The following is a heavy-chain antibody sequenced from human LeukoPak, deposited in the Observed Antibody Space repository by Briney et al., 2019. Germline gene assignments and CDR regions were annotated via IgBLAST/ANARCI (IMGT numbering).Heavy chain of an antibody. D-gene: IGHD5-18*01. Sequence: GASVKVSCKASGYTFTGYYMHWVRQAPGQGLEWMGWINPNSGGTNYAQKFQGRVTMTRDTSISTAYMELSRLRSDDTAVYYCARGDPNGGYSYGPPGYWGQGTLVTVSS. V-gene: IGHV1-2*02. CDR3: ARGDPNGGYSYGPPGY. J-gene: IGHJ4*02. CDR1: GYTFTGYY. CDR2: INPNSGGT.